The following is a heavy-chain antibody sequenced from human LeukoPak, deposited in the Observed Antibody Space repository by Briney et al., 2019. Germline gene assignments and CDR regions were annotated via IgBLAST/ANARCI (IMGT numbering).Heavy chain of an antibody. V-gene: IGHV1-46*01. D-gene: IGHD3-10*01. Sequence: ASVKVSCKASGYTFTSYYMHWVRQAPGQGLEWMGIINPSGGSTSYAQKFQGRVTMTRDTCTSTVYMELSSLRSEDTAVYYCARDPSYGSGSPLYYFDYWGQGTLVTVSS. J-gene: IGHJ4*02. CDR3: ARDPSYGSGSPLYYFDY. CDR1: GYTFTSYY. CDR2: INPSGGST.